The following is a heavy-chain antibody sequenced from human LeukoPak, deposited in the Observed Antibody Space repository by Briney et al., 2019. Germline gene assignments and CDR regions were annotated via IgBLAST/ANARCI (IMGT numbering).Heavy chain of an antibody. Sequence: SETLSLTCTVSGGSISSYYWSWIRQPPGKGLEWIGYIYYSGSTNYNPSLKSRVTISVDTSKNQFSLKLSSVTAADTAMYYCASGYDWSLFDYWGQGTLVTVSS. D-gene: IGHD5-12*01. J-gene: IGHJ4*02. V-gene: IGHV4-59*01. CDR2: IYYSGST. CDR3: ASGYDWSLFDY. CDR1: GGSISSYY.